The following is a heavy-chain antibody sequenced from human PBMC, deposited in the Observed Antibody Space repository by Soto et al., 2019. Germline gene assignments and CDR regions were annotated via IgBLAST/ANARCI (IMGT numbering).Heavy chain of an antibody. Sequence: PSETLSLTCTVSGGSISSYYWSWIRQPPGKGLEWIGYTYYSGSTNYNPSLKSRVTISVDTPKNQFSLKLSSVTAADTAVYYCARCGVVTYYYYYGMDVWGQGTTVTVSS. CDR2: TYYSGST. V-gene: IGHV4-59*12. CDR1: GGSISSYY. CDR3: ARCGVVTYYYYYGMDV. D-gene: IGHD3-3*01. J-gene: IGHJ6*02.